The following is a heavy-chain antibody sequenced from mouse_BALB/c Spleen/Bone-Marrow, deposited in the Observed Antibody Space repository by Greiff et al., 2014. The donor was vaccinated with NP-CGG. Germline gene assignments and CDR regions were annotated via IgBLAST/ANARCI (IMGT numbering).Heavy chain of an antibody. J-gene: IGHJ2*01. CDR2: INPNSRTI. CDR3: ERQAYYGHSDY. CDR1: GFDFSGYW. D-gene: IGHD1-1*02. V-gene: IGHV4-1*02. Sequence: VQLQQSGGGLVQPGGSLKLSCAASGFDFSGYWMSWVRQAPGKGLQWIGEINPNSRTINYAPSLKDKFIISRDNAKNTLYLQKRKGRSEDTALFYCERQAYYGHSDYRGQSTTLT.